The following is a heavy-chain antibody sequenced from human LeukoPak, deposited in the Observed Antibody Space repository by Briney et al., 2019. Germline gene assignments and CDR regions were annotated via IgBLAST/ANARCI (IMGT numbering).Heavy chain of an antibody. J-gene: IGHJ4*02. V-gene: IGHV3-7*01. CDR1: GFTFSTFW. D-gene: IGHD3-22*01. Sequence: PGGSLRLSCAASGFTFSTFWMSWVRQAPGKGLEFVASLRQGGSEKYIVDSMKGRFTISRDNSKNTLYLQMNSLRVEDSAVYYCAKVLSKGGGYYLTDFWGQGTLVTVSS. CDR2: LRQGGSEK. CDR3: AKVLSKGGGYYLTDF.